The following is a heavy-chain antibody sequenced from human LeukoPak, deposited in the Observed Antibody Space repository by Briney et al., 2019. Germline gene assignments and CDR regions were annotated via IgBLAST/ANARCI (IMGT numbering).Heavy chain of an antibody. CDR3: ARDSGGEFDY. CDR1: GGSISSGGYS. J-gene: IGHJ4*02. D-gene: IGHD3-16*01. V-gene: IGHV4-30-2*01. CDR2: IYHSGST. Sequence: SQTLSLTCAVSGGSISSGGYSWSWIRQPPGKGLEWIGYIYHSGSTYYNPPLKSRVTISVDRSKNQFSLKLSSVTAADTAVYYCARDSGGEFDYWGQGTLVTVSS.